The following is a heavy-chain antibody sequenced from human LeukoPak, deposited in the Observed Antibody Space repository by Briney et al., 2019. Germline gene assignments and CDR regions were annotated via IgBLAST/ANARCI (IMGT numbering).Heavy chain of an antibody. CDR3: APITIFGVVIPKDFDY. CDR1: GFTFSSYG. CDR2: IWYDGSNK. Sequence: GGSLRLSCAASGFTFSSYGMHWVRQAPGKGLEWVAVIWYDGSNKYYADSVKGRFTISRDNSKNTLYLQMNSLRAEDTAVYYCAPITIFGVVIPKDFDYWGQGTLVTVSS. V-gene: IGHV3-33*01. J-gene: IGHJ4*02. D-gene: IGHD3-3*01.